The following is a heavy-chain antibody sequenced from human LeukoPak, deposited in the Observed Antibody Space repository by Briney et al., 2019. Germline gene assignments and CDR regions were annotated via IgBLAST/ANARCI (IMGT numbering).Heavy chain of an antibody. CDR3: ARALWFGETFPAY. CDR2: IYSGGST. Sequence: GGSLRLSCEASEFTVNPNHMSWVLQAPGKGLEWISVIYSGGSTYYADSVKGRFTISRDNAKNSLYLQMNSLRAEDTAVYYCARALWFGETFPAYWGQGTLVTVSS. D-gene: IGHD3-10*01. V-gene: IGHV3-53*01. CDR1: EFTVNPNH. J-gene: IGHJ4*02.